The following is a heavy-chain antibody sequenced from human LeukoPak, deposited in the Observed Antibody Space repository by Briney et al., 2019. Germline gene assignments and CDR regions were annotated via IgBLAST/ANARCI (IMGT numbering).Heavy chain of an antibody. Sequence: ASVKVSCKASGGTFSSYAISWVRQAPGQGLEWMGGIIPIFGTANYAQKFQGRVTITADESTSTAYMELSSLRSEDTAVCYCARGIASGWYVALDYWGQGTLVTVSS. CDR2: IIPIFGTA. CDR3: ARGIASGWYVALDY. CDR1: GGTFSSYA. D-gene: IGHD6-19*01. J-gene: IGHJ4*02. V-gene: IGHV1-69*01.